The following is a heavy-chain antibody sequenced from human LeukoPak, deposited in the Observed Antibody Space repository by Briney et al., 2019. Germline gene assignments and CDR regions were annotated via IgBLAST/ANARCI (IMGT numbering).Heavy chain of an antibody. J-gene: IGHJ4*02. CDR1: GGSVNSNNW. D-gene: IGHD3-22*01. Sequence: SETLSLTCAVSGGSVNSNNWWSWVRQSPEKGLEWIGEIYRSGSTNYNPSLKSRITISLDKSKNQFSLNLYSVTAGDTAVYYCATYLPESSGYRFEYWGQGTLVTVSP. CDR2: IYRSGST. CDR3: ATYLPESSGYRFEY. V-gene: IGHV4-4*02.